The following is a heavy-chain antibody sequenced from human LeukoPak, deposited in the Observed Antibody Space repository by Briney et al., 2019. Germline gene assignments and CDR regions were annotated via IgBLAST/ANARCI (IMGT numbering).Heavy chain of an antibody. CDR1: GFTFSNAW. CDR2: IKSKTDGGTT. V-gene: IGHV3-15*07. Sequence: GGSLRLSCAASGFTFSNAWMNWVRQAPGKGLEWVGRIKSKTDGGTTDYAAPVKGRFTISRDDSKNTLYLQMNSLKTEDTAVYYCTTLLTGYSSSWYFFFYREDPDYWGQGTLVTVSS. CDR3: TTLLTGYSSSWYFFFYREDPDY. D-gene: IGHD6-13*01. J-gene: IGHJ4*02.